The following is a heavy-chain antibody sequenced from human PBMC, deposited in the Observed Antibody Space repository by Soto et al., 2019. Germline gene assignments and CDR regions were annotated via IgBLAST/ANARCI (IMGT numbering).Heavy chain of an antibody. J-gene: IGHJ4*02. CDR3: ATSNGAVVISPYFFDY. D-gene: IGHD2-21*01. CDR1: GFTFDSYW. CDR2: VNSDGSIT. Sequence: EVRLEESGGGLVQPGGSLRLSCAASGFTFDSYWMYWVRQAPGKGLVWVSRVNSDGSITTYADSVKGRFTISRDNAKNTLSLQMNSLRVEDTAVYYCATSNGAVVISPYFFDYWSQGALVTVSS. V-gene: IGHV3-74*01.